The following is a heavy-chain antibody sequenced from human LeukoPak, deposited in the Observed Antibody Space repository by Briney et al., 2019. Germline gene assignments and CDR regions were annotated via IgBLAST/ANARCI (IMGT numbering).Heavy chain of an antibody. D-gene: IGHD4-17*01. V-gene: IGHV4-39*07. J-gene: IGHJ4*02. CDR1: GGSISSSSYY. CDR3: ARKDYGVPDY. Sequence: SETLSLTCTVSGGSISSSSYYWGWIRQPPGKGLEWIGSIYYSGSTYYNPSLKSRVTISVDTSKNQFSLKLSSVTAADTAVYYCARKDYGVPDYWGQGTLVTVSS. CDR2: IYYSGST.